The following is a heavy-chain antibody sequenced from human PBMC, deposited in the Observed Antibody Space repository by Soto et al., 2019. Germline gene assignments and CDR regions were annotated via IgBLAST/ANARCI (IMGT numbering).Heavy chain of an antibody. V-gene: IGHV3-13*01. CDR3: ARGCGGDCHDAFDI. J-gene: IGHJ3*02. Sequence: EVQLVESGGGLVHPGGSLRLSCAASGFTFSSYDMHWVRQATGKGLEWVSAIGTAGDTYYPGSVKGRFTISRENAKNSLYLQMNSLRAGDTAVYYCARGCGGDCHDAFDIWGQGTMVTVSS. D-gene: IGHD2-21*01. CDR2: IGTAGDT. CDR1: GFTFSSYD.